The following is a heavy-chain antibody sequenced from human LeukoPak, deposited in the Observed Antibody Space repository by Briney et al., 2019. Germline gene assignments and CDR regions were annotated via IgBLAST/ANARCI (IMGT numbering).Heavy chain of an antibody. D-gene: IGHD6-13*01. V-gene: IGHV3-30-3*01. CDR3: ARGRIAAAGIHDY. CDR1: GFTFSSYA. Sequence: GGSLRLSCAASGFTFSSYAMHWVRQAPGKGLEWVAVISYDGSNKYYADSVKGRFTISRDNAKNSLYLQMNSLRAEDTAVYYCARGRIAAAGIHDYWGQGTLVTVSS. CDR2: ISYDGSNK. J-gene: IGHJ4*02.